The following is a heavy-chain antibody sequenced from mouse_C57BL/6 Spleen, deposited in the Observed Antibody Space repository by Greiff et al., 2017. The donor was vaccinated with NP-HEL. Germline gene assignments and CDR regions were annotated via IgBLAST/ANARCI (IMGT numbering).Heavy chain of an antibody. CDR2: IYPGSGST. Sequence: QVQLQQPGAELVKPGASVKMSCKASGYTFTSYWITWVKQRPGQGLEWIGDIYPGSGSTNYNEKFKSKATLTVDTSSSTAYMQLSSLTSEDSAVYYCARQHYDYPDAMDYWGQGTSVTVSS. D-gene: IGHD2-4*01. V-gene: IGHV1-55*01. CDR3: ARQHYDYPDAMDY. J-gene: IGHJ4*01. CDR1: GYTFTSYW.